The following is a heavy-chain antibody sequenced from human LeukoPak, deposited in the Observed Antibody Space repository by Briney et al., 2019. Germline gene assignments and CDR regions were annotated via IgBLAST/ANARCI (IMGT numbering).Heavy chain of an antibody. D-gene: IGHD2-21*02. CDR2: ICAYNGNT. CDR3: ARDVVVTAITGPFDY. CDR1: GYTFTSYG. V-gene: IGHV1-18*01. Sequence: GASVKVSCKPSGYTFTSYGISWVRQAPGQGLEWMGWICAYNGNTNYAQKLQGRVTMTTDTSTSTAYMELRSLRSDDTAVYYCARDVVVTAITGPFDYRGQGTLVTVSS. J-gene: IGHJ4*02.